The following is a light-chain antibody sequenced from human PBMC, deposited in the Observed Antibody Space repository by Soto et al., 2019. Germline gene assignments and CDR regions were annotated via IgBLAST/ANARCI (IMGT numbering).Light chain of an antibody. V-gene: IGKV1-39*01. CDR2: DAF. CDR1: QSINTY. J-gene: IGKJ3*01. CDR3: QQSYSTPLFS. Sequence: DIQMTQSPSSLSASVGDRVTITCRASQSINTYLNWYQHKPGEAPKLLIYDAFRLQSGVPSRFSGSGSGTDFTLTISSLQPEDFATYYCQQSYSTPLFSFGPGTKVDIK.